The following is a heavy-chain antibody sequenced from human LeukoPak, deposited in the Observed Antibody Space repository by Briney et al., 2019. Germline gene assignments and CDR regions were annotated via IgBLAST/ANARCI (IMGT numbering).Heavy chain of an antibody. Sequence: GESLQISCKGSGYSLTSYWISWVRQMPGKGLEWMGRIDPSDSYTNYSPSFQGHVTISADKSISTAYLQWSSLKASDTAVYYCARQPAAGTSFDYWGQGTLVTVSS. D-gene: IGHD6-13*01. CDR2: IDPSDSYT. V-gene: IGHV5-10-1*01. CDR3: ARQPAAGTSFDY. CDR1: GYSLTSYW. J-gene: IGHJ4*02.